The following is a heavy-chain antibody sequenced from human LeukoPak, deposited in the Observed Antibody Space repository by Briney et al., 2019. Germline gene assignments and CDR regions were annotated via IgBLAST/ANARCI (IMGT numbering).Heavy chain of an antibody. Sequence: SATLSLTYSVSAASITSNPWGWARHTPGKGLEWLRYIHVSGRAGYNPSLEGRFFLSVETSRNQFSRRLTSGNPAAPLFYSCARHTQYGDYKPYDVWGQGKMVTVSS. CDR2: IHVSGRA. CDR3: ARHTQYGDYKPYDV. D-gene: IGHD4-17*01. V-gene: IGHV4-59*08. J-gene: IGHJ3*01. CDR1: AASITSNP.